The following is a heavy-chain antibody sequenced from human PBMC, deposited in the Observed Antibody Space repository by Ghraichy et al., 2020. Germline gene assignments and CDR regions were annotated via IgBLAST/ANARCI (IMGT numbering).Heavy chain of an antibody. Sequence: GGSLRLSCAASGFTFSSYSMNWVRQAPGKGLEWVSSISSSSSYIYYADSVKGRFTISRDNAKNSLYLQMNSLRAEDTSVYYCARAVLRVSSTSHTPYYYYYGMDVWGQGTTVTVSS. CDR2: ISSSSSYI. D-gene: IGHD2-2*01. J-gene: IGHJ6*02. CDR1: GFTFSSYS. CDR3: ARAVLRVSSTSHTPYYYYYGMDV. V-gene: IGHV3-21*01.